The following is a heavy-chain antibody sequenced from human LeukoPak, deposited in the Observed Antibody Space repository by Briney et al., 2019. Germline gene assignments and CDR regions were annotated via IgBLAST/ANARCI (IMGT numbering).Heavy chain of an antibody. V-gene: IGHV4-34*01. J-gene: IGHJ4*02. D-gene: IGHD6-13*01. CDR2: INHSGST. CDR1: GGSFSGYY. CDR3: ARGLGRQQLVSPFDY. Sequence: SETLSLTCAVYGGSFSGYYWSWIRQPPGKGLEWIGEINHSGSTNYNPSLKSRVTISVDTSKNQFSLKLSSVTAADTAVYYCARGLGRQQLVSPFDYWGQGTLVTVSS.